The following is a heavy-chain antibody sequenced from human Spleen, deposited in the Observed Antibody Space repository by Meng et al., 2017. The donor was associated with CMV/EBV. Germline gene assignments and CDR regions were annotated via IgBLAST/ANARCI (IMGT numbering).Heavy chain of an antibody. V-gene: IGHV4-34*01. Sequence: FSGYYWSWIRQPPGKGLEWIGGINHSGSTNYNPSLKSRVTILVDTTKNQFSLKLSSVTAADTAVYYCARERRTWGTNYYDSGGFAYIWGRGTLVTVSS. D-gene: IGHD3-22*01. CDR3: ARERRTWGTNYYDSGGFAYI. CDR2: INHSGST. J-gene: IGHJ4*02. CDR1: FSGYY.